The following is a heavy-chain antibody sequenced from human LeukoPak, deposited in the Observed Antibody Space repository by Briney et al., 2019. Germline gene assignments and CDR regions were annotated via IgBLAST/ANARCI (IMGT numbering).Heavy chain of an antibody. CDR1: AGSINSYY. Sequence: SETLSLTCTVAAGSINSYYWSWIRQPPGKGLEWIGYIYYSGSTNYNPSLKSRVTISVDTSKNQFSLKLSSVTAADTAVYYCARGRWAMYYFDYWGQGTLVTVSS. V-gene: IGHV4-59*01. D-gene: IGHD2-2*01. CDR2: IYYSGST. J-gene: IGHJ4*02. CDR3: ARGRWAMYYFDY.